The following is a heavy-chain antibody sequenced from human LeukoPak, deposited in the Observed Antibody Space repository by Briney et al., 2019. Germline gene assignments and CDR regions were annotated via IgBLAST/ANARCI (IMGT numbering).Heavy chain of an antibody. CDR2: ISYDGSNK. CDR1: GFTFSDYY. CDR3: AKVSSKVGDDILTALGQKTLFDY. Sequence: GGSLRLSCAASGFTFSDYYMSWIRQAPGKGLEWVAVISYDGSNKYYADSVKGRFTISRDNSKNTLYLQMNSLRAEDTAVYYCAKVSSKVGDDILTALGQKTLFDYWGQGTLVTVSS. J-gene: IGHJ4*02. D-gene: IGHD3-9*01. V-gene: IGHV3-30*18.